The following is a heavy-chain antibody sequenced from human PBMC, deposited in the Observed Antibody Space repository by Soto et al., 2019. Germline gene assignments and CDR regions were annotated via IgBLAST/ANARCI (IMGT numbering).Heavy chain of an antibody. CDR2: IYSGGST. J-gene: IGHJ4*02. Sequence: EVQLVESGGGLIQPGGSLRLSCAASGFTVSSNYMSWVRQAPGKGLEWVSVIYSGGSTYYADSVKGRFIISRDNSKNTLYLQMNSLRAEDTAVYYCARNYYDSSGGFDYWGQGTLVTVSS. V-gene: IGHV3-53*01. CDR1: GFTVSSNY. D-gene: IGHD3-22*01. CDR3: ARNYYDSSGGFDY.